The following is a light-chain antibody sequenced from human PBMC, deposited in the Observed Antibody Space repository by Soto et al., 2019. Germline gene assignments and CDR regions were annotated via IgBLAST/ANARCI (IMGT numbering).Light chain of an antibody. V-gene: IGLV2-8*01. CDR3: SSYAGNNILV. Sequence: QSALTQPPSASGSPGQSVTISCTGTSSDVGAYNYVSWYQQYPGKAPKLMIYEVTKRPSGVPDRFSGSKSGNTASLTVSGLQAEDEADDYCSSYAGNNILVVGGGTKVTVL. CDR2: EVT. J-gene: IGLJ3*02. CDR1: SSDVGAYNY.